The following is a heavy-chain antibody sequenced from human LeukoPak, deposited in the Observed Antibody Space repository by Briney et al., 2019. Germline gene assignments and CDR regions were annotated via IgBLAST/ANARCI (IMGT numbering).Heavy chain of an antibody. V-gene: IGHV1-18*01. CDR3: AREPSGLLFDY. CDR1: GYTLTKFG. J-gene: IGHJ4*02. CDR2: ISPYNDNT. Sequence: ASVKVSCKASGYTLTKFGISWVRQAPGQEFEWMGWISPYNDNTNYAKKFQGRVALTTDTSTSTAYMELRGLTSDDTAVYYCAREPSGLLFDYWGLGTLVTVSS. D-gene: IGHD6-25*01.